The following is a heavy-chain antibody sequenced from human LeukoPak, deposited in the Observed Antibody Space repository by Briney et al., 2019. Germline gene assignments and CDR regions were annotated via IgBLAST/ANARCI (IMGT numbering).Heavy chain of an antibody. CDR1: GFTFSSYA. V-gene: IGHV3-23*01. CDR3: AIPPNVVLKSWYVDL. J-gene: IGHJ4*02. CDR2: ISEGVGST. D-gene: IGHD4/OR15-4a*01. Sequence: GGSLRLSCAASGFTFSSYAMMWVRQAPGKGLEWVSSISEGVGSTYYTDSVKGRFTISRDNSKNTLSLQMNSLRAEDTAVYFCAIPPNVVLKSWYVDLWGQGTLVTVSS.